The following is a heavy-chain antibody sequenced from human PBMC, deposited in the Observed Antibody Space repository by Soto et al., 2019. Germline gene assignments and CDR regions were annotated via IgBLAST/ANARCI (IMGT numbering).Heavy chain of an antibody. Sequence: GASVKVSCKASGYTFTSYDINWVRQATGLGLGWMGWMKPNSGNTGYAQKFQGRVTMTRNTSISTAYMELSSLRSEDTAVYYCARGGYDFRSGYYTPYYDYYGMDIWGQGTTVTVS. CDR1: GYTFTSYD. CDR3: ARGGYDFRSGYYTPYYDYYGMDI. D-gene: IGHD3-3*01. J-gene: IGHJ6*02. V-gene: IGHV1-8*01. CDR2: MKPNSGNT.